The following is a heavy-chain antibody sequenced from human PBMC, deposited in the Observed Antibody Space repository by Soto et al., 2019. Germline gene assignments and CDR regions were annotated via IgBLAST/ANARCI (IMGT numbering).Heavy chain of an antibody. D-gene: IGHD2-15*01. CDR3: ARDVVVVVAATQKGNFDY. CDR2: INHSGST. Sequence: QVQLQQWGAGLLKPSETLSLTCAVYGGSFSGYYWSWIRQPPGKGLEWIGEINHSGSTNYNPSLKSRVTISVDTSKNQFSLKPSSVTAADTAVYYCARDVVVVVAATQKGNFDYWGQGTLVTVSS. J-gene: IGHJ4*02. CDR1: GGSFSGYY. V-gene: IGHV4-34*01.